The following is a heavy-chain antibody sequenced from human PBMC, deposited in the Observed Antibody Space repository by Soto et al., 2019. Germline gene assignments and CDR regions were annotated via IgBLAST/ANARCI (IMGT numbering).Heavy chain of an antibody. CDR1: GFTFSSYA. J-gene: IGHJ6*02. V-gene: IGHV3-64*01. Sequence: EVQLVESGGGLVQPGGSLRLSCAASGFTFSSYAMHWVRQAPGKGLEYVSAISSNGGSTYYANSVKGRFTISRDNSKNTLYLQMGSLRAEDMAVYYCARDVLGGRYSRDVWGQGTTVTVSS. CDR3: ARDVLGGRYSRDV. CDR2: ISSNGGST. D-gene: IGHD1-26*01.